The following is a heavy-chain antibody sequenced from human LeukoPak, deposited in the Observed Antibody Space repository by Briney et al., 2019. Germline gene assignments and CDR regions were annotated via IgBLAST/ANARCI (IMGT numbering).Heavy chain of an antibody. V-gene: IGHV4-4*02. CDR2: IYYSGST. CDR3: ARVCYYDSSGYSFDY. Sequence: PSETLSLTCAVSGGSISSSNWWSWVRQPPGKGLEWIGSIYYSGSTYYNPSLKSRVTISVDTSKNQFSLKLSSVTAADTAVYYCARVCYYDSSGYSFDYWGQGTLVTVSS. D-gene: IGHD3-22*01. J-gene: IGHJ4*02. CDR1: GGSISSSNW.